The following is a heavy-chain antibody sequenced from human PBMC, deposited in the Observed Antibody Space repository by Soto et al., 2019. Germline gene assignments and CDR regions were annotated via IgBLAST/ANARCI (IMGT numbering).Heavy chain of an antibody. CDR3: AKDYAYGDSLPFDY. Sequence: EVQLLEAGGGLVQPGGSLRLSCAASGFSFTNYGMSWVRQAPGKGLEWLSAIIGNGDTAYYADSVRGRFTISRDNSKNTLYLQLDDLGAEDTAIYYCAKDYAYGDSLPFDYWGQGTLVTVSS. J-gene: IGHJ4*02. V-gene: IGHV3-23*01. CDR2: IIGNGDTA. CDR1: GFSFTNYG. D-gene: IGHD4-17*01.